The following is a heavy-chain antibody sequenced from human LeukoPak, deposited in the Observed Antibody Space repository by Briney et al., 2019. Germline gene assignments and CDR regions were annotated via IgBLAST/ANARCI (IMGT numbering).Heavy chain of an antibody. CDR2: ISYDGSNK. CDR1: GFTFDDYA. J-gene: IGHJ4*02. Sequence: GGSLRLSCAASGFTFDDYAMHWVRQAPGKGLEWVAVISYDGSNKYYADSVKGRFTISRDNSKNTLYLQMNSLRAEDTAVYYCARAPVVMVVAATLIFDYWGQGTLVTVSS. D-gene: IGHD2-15*01. CDR3: ARAPVVMVVAATLIFDY. V-gene: IGHV3-30-3*01.